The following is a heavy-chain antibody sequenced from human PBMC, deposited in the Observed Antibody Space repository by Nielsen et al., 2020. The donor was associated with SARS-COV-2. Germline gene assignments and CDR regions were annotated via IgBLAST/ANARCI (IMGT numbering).Heavy chain of an antibody. CDR1: GYSFTSYW. CDR2: IYPGDSDT. V-gene: IGHV5-51*01. Sequence: GESLKISCKGSGYSFTSYWIGWVRQMPGKGLEWMGIIYPGDSDTRYSPSFQGQVTISADKSINTAYLQWNSLRASDTAVYYCARLRELLPWLDPWGQGTLVTVSS. J-gene: IGHJ5*02. D-gene: IGHD1-7*01. CDR3: ARLRELLPWLDP.